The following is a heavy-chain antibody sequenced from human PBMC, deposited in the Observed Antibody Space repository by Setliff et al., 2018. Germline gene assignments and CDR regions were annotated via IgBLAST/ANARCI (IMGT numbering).Heavy chain of an antibody. CDR2: IKQDGSEK. Sequence: GGSLRLSCAASGFTFSSYWMSWVRQAPGKGLEWVANIKQDGSEKYYVDSVKGRFTISRDNAKNSLYLQLSNLRAEDTAVYYCVRDPHFDSWGQGTLVTVSS. CDR3: VRDPHFDS. CDR1: GFTFSSYW. V-gene: IGHV3-7*01. J-gene: IGHJ4*02.